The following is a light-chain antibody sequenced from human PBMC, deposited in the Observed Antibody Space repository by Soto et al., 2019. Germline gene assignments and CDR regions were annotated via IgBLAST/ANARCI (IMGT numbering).Light chain of an antibody. CDR2: GAS. CDR3: QKYGSSRRT. V-gene: IGKV3-20*01. CDR1: QSVSSSY. J-gene: IGKJ1*01. Sequence: EIVLTQSPGTLSLSPGERATLSCRASQSVSSSYLAWYQQKPGQAPRLLIYGASSRATGIPDRFSGSGSGTDFTLTISRLEPEDLAVYYCQKYGSSRRTFGQGTKVDIK.